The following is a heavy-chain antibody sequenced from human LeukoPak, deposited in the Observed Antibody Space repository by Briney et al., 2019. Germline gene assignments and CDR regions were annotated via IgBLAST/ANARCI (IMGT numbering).Heavy chain of an antibody. CDR2: IYPGDSDT. CDR3: ARPGYDSSGYLAFDI. J-gene: IGHJ3*02. V-gene: IGHV5-51*01. Sequence: KXSCXGSGYSFTTYWXGGGRQMPXKXXEGRGIIYPGDSDTRYSPSFQGQVTISADKSISAAYLQWSSLKASDTAMYYCARPGYDSSGYLAFDIWGQGTMVTVSS. D-gene: IGHD3-22*01. CDR1: GYSFTTYW.